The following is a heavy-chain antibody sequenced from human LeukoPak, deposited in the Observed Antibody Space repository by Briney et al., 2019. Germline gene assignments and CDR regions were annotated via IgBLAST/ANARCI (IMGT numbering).Heavy chain of an antibody. V-gene: IGHV4-30-4*07. CDR2: IYYSGST. CDR1: GGSISSGGYS. D-gene: IGHD6-13*01. Sequence: SETLSLTCAVSGGSISSGGYSWSWIRQPPGKGLEWIGYIYYSGSTYYNPSLKSRVTISVDTSKNQFSLKLSSVTAADTAVYYCARFVAAAGLIYYHYYMDVWGKGTTVTVSS. CDR3: ARFVAAAGLIYYHYYMDV. J-gene: IGHJ6*03.